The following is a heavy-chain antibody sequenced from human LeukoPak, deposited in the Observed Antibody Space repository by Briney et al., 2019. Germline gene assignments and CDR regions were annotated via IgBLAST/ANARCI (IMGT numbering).Heavy chain of an antibody. CDR3: ARGPYSSNWYVDY. D-gene: IGHD6-13*01. J-gene: IGHJ4*02. Sequence: PGGSLRLSCAASGFTLTSYEMNWVRMAPGKGLERISYISRTGNSIYYADSVKGRFTVSRDSAKNSLYLQMNSLRAEDTAVYYCARGPYSSNWYVDYWGQGTLVTVAS. V-gene: IGHV3-48*03. CDR1: GFTLTSYE. CDR2: ISRTGNSI.